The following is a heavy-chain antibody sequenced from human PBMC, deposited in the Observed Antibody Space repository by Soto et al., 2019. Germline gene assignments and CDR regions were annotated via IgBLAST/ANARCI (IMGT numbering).Heavy chain of an antibody. CDR3: AAADILTGYYSDDY. D-gene: IGHD3-9*01. J-gene: IGHJ4*02. Sequence: SETLSLTCTVSGGSISSGGYYWSWIRQHPGKGLEWIGYIYYSGSTYYNPSLKSRVTISVDTSKNQFSLKLSSVTAADTAVYYCAAADILTGYYSDDYWGQGTLVTVSS. CDR2: IYYSGST. CDR1: GGSISSGGYY. V-gene: IGHV4-31*03.